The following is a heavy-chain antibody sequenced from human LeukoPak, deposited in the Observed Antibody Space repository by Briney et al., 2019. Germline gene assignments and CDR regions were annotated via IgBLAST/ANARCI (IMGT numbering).Heavy chain of an antibody. J-gene: IGHJ4*02. CDR3: ARVHAYSRTLSI. V-gene: IGHV4-59*01. Sequence: PGGSLRLPCAASGFTFSDYYMSWIRQPPGKGLEWIGYIYYSGSTNYNPSLKSRVTISVDTSKNQFSLKLSSVTAADTAVYYCARVHAYSRTLSIWGQGTLVTVSS. CDR1: GFTFSDYY. D-gene: IGHD6-13*01. CDR2: IYYSGST.